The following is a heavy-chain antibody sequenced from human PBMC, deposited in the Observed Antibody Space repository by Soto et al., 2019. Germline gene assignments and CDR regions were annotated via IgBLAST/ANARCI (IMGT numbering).Heavy chain of an antibody. CDR1: GFTFSDYA. CDR2: ISSGGGSP. V-gene: IGHV3-23*01. Sequence: QLLESGGGLVQPGGSLRLSCAASGFTFSDYAMSWVRQAPGKGLEWVSSISSGGGSPYYADSVKGRFTISRNNSKNTLLLQMNNLRAEDTAIYYCAKGDGRIVPRHFDDWGQGTLVTVSS. CDR3: AKGDGRIVPRHFDD. J-gene: IGHJ4*02. D-gene: IGHD1-26*01.